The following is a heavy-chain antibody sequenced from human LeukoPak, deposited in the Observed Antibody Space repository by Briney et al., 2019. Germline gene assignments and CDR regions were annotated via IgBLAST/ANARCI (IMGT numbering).Heavy chain of an antibody. J-gene: IGHJ3*02. V-gene: IGHV3-23*01. Sequence: GGSLRLSCAASGFTFSSYAMSWVRQAPGKGLEWVSAISGSGGSTYYADSVKGRFTISRDISKNTLYLQMNSLRVEDTAVYYCAKVKGQWLVHDAFDIWGQGTKVAVSS. CDR3: AKVKGQWLVHDAFDI. D-gene: IGHD6-19*01. CDR1: GFTFSSYA. CDR2: ISGSGGST.